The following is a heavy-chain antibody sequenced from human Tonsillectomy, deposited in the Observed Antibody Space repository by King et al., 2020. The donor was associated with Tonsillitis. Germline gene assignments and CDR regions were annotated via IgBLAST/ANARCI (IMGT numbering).Heavy chain of an antibody. J-gene: IGHJ4*02. CDR1: GFTFSNYG. Sequence: VQLVESGGGVVQPGGSLRLSCAASGFTFSNYGMHWVRQAPGKGLEWVAFIRFDGNKNYYADSVKGRFTISRDNSKNTLYLQMNSLRAEDTAVYYCAKGLGVSHYYFDYWGQGTLVTVSS. V-gene: IGHV3-30*02. CDR2: IRFDGNKN. D-gene: IGHD2-21*01. CDR3: AKGLGVSHYYFDY.